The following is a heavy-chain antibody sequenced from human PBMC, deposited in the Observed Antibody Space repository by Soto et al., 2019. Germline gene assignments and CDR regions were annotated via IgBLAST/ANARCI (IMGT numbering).Heavy chain of an antibody. Sequence: QVQLQESGPGLVKPSQTLSLTCTVSGGSIGSCGYYWSWLRQHPGNGLMWCGNIYYSGSTYYNTALGRRLTIPGDTSKNRFYVKLRSVTAADTAVYYCARGRVGRYCSGGSCYSHLYFDLWGRGTLVTGSS. V-gene: IGHV4-31*03. CDR1: GGSIGSCGYY. D-gene: IGHD2-15*01. CDR3: ARGRVGRYCSGGSCYSHLYFDL. CDR2: IYYSGST. J-gene: IGHJ2*01.